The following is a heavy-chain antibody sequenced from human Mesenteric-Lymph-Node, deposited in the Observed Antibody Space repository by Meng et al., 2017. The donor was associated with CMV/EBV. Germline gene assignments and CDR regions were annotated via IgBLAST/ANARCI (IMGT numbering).Heavy chain of an antibody. CDR2: IYHSGST. V-gene: IGHV4-4*02. Sequence: SNWWSWVRQAPGKGLEWIGEIYHSGSTNYNPSLKSRVTISVDKSKNQFSLKLSSVTAADTAVYYCARVGYCTSTSCYGRSNWFDPWGQGTLVTVSS. CDR1: SNW. J-gene: IGHJ5*02. D-gene: IGHD2-2*01. CDR3: ARVGYCTSTSCYGRSNWFDP.